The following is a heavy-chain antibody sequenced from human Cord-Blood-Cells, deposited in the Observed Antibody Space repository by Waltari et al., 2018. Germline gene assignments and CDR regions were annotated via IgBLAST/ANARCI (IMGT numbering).Heavy chain of an antibody. CDR2: IIPIFGTA. J-gene: IGHJ5*02. CDR1: GGTFSSYA. D-gene: IGHD3-9*01. Sequence: QVQLVQPAAAVKKPGSSVKVSCKASGGTFSSYAISWVRHAPGQRLEWMGGIIPIFGTANYAQKFQGRVTITADEATSTAYMELSSLRSEDTAVYYCARDSLRYFDWITYNWFDPWGQGTLVTVSS. V-gene: IGHV1-69*01. CDR3: ARDSLRYFDWITYNWFDP.